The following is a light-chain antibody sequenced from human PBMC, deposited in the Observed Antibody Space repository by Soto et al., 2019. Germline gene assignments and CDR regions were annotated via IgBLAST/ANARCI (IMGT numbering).Light chain of an antibody. Sequence: EIVCTQSPATLSLSPGERATLSCRASQSVSSYLAWYQQKPGQAPRLLIYDASNRATGIPARFSGSGSGTDFTLTISSLEPEDFAVYYCQQRSNGGSITFGQGTRLEIK. V-gene: IGKV3-11*01. CDR1: QSVSSY. CDR3: QQRSNGGSIT. CDR2: DAS. J-gene: IGKJ5*01.